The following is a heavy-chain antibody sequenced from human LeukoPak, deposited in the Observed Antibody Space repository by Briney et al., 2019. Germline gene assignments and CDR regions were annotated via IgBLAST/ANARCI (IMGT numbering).Heavy chain of an antibody. J-gene: IGHJ5*02. D-gene: IGHD2-15*01. CDR1: GYTFTGYY. CDR2: INPNSGGT. Sequence: ASVKVSCKASGYTFTGYYMHWVRQAPGQGLEGMGWINPNSGGTNYAQKFQGRVTMTRDTSISTAYMELSRLRSDDTAVYYCARDWSDIVVVVAATLFNWFDPWGQGTLVTVSS. V-gene: IGHV1-2*02. CDR3: ARDWSDIVVVVAATLFNWFDP.